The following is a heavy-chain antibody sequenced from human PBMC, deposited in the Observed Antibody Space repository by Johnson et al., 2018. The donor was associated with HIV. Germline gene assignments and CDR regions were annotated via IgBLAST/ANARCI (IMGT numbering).Heavy chain of an antibody. Sequence: QVQVVESGGGVVQPGRSLRLSCAASGFTFSSYAMHWVRQAPGKGLEWEAVISYAGSNKYSADSVKGRFTISRGNSKNTLYLQMNSLRADDTAVYYCARDPSTQDSRLTGDFGAFDIWGQGTMVIVSS. J-gene: IGHJ3*02. CDR2: ISYAGSNK. V-gene: IGHV3-30*04. CDR1: GFTFSSYA. CDR3: ARDPSTQDSRLTGDFGAFDI. D-gene: IGHD7-27*01.